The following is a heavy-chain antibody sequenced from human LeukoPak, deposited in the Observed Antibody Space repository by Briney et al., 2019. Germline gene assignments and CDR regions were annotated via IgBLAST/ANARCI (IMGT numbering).Heavy chain of an antibody. CDR2: ISAYNGNT. Sequence: ASVKVSCKASGYTFTSYGISWVRQAPGQGLEWMGWISAYNGNTNYAQKLQGRVTMTTDTSTSTAYMELRSLRSDDTAVYYCARLDCGGDCYSPYVDYWGQGTLVTVSS. D-gene: IGHD2-21*02. J-gene: IGHJ4*02. V-gene: IGHV1-18*01. CDR3: ARLDCGGDCYSPYVDY. CDR1: GYTFTSYG.